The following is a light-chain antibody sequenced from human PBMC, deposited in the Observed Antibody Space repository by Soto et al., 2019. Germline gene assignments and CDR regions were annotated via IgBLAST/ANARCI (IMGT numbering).Light chain of an antibody. Sequence: DIQMTQSPSTLSASVGDRVTITCRASQSISSWLVWYQQKPGKAPKVVMYKASGLESGVPSRFSGSGSGTEFTLTISSLQPDDLATYYCQQYRTYPWTFGQGTKVEIK. CDR2: KAS. V-gene: IGKV1-5*03. CDR3: QQYRTYPWT. CDR1: QSISSW. J-gene: IGKJ1*01.